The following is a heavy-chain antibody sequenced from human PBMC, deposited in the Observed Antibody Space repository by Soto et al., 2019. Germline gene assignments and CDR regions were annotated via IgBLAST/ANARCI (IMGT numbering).Heavy chain of an antibody. CDR1: GFTFSSYA. CDR2: ISSNGGST. D-gene: IGHD1-26*01. Sequence: EVQLVESGGGLGQPGGSLRLSCAASGFTFSSYAMHWVRQAPGKGLEYVSAISSNGGSTYYANSVKGRFTISRDNSKNTLYLQMGSLRAEDMAVYYCARGSGSGDYWGQGTLVTVSS. V-gene: IGHV3-64*01. CDR3: ARGSGSGDY. J-gene: IGHJ4*02.